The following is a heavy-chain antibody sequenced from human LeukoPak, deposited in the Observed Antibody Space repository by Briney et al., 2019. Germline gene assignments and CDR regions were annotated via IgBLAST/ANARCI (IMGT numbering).Heavy chain of an antibody. CDR2: ISVHNGNT. D-gene: IGHD3-22*01. J-gene: IGHJ4*02. CDR1: GYTFAHYG. CDR3: AEVTYYYDSNGDGQGRIVFDY. Sequence: ASVKVSCKASGYTFAHYGISWVRQAPGQGLEWMGWISVHNGNTKYAQRIQGRATLTTDTSTSTAYMELRSLRSDDTAVYYCAEVTYYYDSNGDGQGRIVFDYWGQGTLVTVSS. V-gene: IGHV1-18*01.